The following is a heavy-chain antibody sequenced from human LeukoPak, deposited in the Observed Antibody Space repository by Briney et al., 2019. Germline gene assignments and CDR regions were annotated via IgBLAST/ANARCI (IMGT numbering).Heavy chain of an antibody. CDR3: AKDPHSYDFWSGYWADGMDV. J-gene: IGHJ6*02. D-gene: IGHD3-3*01. V-gene: IGHV3-30*18. CDR2: ISYDGSNK. Sequence: GRSLRLSCAASGVTFSSYGMHGVREAPGKGGEGGAVISYDGSNKYYADSAKGGFTISRDNSKHPLYLQLNSLTAEDTAVYYCAKDPHSYDFWSGYWADGMDVWGQGTTVTVSS. CDR1: GVTFSSYG.